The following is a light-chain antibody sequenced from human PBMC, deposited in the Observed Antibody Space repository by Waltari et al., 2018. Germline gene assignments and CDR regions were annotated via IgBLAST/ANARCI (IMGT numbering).Light chain of an antibody. CDR1: QSVSRT. V-gene: IGKV3-20*01. CDR2: DAS. CDR3: QKYGSLPAT. Sequence: IVIKQPPAPLSLSPGEGATLSCRASQSVSRTLAWYQQKPGQAPRLLIYDASSRATGIPYRFSGSGSGTDFSLTISRLEPEDFAVYYCQKYGSLPATFGQGTKVEIK. J-gene: IGKJ1*01.